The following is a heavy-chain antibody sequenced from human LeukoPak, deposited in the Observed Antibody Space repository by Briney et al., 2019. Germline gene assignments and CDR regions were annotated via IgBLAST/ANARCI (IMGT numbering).Heavy chain of an antibody. CDR2: ISYDGSNE. Sequence: GGSLRLSCAASGFTFSSYGMHWVRQAPGKGLEWVSFISYDGSNEYYADSVKGRFTISRDNSKNTLYLRMNSLRAEDTAVYYCVKDQGYTSGWYDYWGQGTLVTVSS. V-gene: IGHV3-30*02. D-gene: IGHD6-19*01. J-gene: IGHJ4*02. CDR3: VKDQGYTSGWYDY. CDR1: GFTFSSYG.